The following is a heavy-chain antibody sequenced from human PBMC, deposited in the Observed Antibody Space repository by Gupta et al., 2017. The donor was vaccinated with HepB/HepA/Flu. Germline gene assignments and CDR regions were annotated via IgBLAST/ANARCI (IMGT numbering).Heavy chain of an antibody. CDR3: ARGPSFGQVLRAFDI. D-gene: IGHD3-16*01. V-gene: IGHV3-21*01. CDR2: IRSRTNYI. CDR1: GFTLHDST. J-gene: IGHJ3*02. Sequence: EVQLVESGGGLVKPGGSLRLSCAGSGFTLHDSTMNWVRQAPGKGLEWVSSIRSRTNYIYYADSVRGRFSISRDKADNSLLLQMDRLRAEDTAVYYCARGPSFGQVLRAFDIWGQGTMVTVSS.